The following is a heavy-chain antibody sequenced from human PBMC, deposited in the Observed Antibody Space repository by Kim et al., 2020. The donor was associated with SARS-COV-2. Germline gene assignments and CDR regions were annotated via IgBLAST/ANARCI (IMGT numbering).Heavy chain of an antibody. V-gene: IGHV3-23*01. D-gene: IGHD3-3*01. CDR3: AKDIVYDFLSGNYFDY. J-gene: IGHJ4*02. CDR1: GLTFSSYA. CDR2: VSGNGGRT. Sequence: GGSLRLSCAASGLTFSSYAISWVRQAPGKGLEWVSAVSGNGGRTDYADSVKGRFIISRDNSKNILYLQMNSLRAEDTAVYYCAKDIVYDFLSGNYFDYWGQ.